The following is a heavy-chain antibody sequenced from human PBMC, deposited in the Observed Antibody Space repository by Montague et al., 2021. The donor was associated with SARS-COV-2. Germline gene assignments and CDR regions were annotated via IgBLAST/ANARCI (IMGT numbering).Heavy chain of an antibody. J-gene: IGHJ4*02. Sequence: SETLSLTCAVYGGSFSGYYWSWIRQPPGKGLEWIGEIYHSGSTNYNPSLKSRVTTSVDTSKNQFSLRLSSVTAADTAVYYCAREPQVGAMDYWGQGTLVTVSS. CDR1: GGSFSGYY. CDR3: AREPQVGAMDY. CDR2: IYHSGST. V-gene: IGHV4-34*01. D-gene: IGHD1-26*01.